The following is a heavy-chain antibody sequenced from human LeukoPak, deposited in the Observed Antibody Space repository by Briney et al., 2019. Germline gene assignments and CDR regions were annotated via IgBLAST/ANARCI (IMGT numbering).Heavy chain of an antibody. CDR2: ISAYNGNT. J-gene: IGHJ4*02. CDR3: TRDLEGGSSWGEAFDY. V-gene: IGHV1-18*01. D-gene: IGHD6-6*01. CDR1: GYTFTSYG. Sequence: GASVKVSCKASGYTFTSYGISWVRQAPGQGLEWMGWISAYNGNTNYAQKLQGRVTMTTDTSTSIAYMELRSLRSDDTAVYYCTRDLEGGSSWGEAFDYWGQGTLVTVSS.